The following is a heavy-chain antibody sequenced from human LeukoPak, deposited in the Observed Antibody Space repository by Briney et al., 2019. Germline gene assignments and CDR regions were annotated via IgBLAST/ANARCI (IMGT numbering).Heavy chain of an antibody. CDR3: ARGHHPYDPSDY. Sequence: ASVKVSCKASGYTFTGYYIHWVRQAPGQGLEWMGWINPNSGGTNYAQKFQGRVTMTRDTSISTAYMELSRLRSDDTAVYYCARGHHPYDPSDYWGQRTMVTVSS. V-gene: IGHV1-2*02. CDR1: GYTFTGYY. J-gene: IGHJ4*02. D-gene: IGHD5-12*01. CDR2: INPNSGGT.